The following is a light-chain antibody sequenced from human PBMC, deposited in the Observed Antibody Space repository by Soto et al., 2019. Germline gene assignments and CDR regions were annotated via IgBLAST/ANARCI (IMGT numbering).Light chain of an antibody. CDR1: QSISNY. CDR2: DAS. Sequence: DIQMTQSPSSLSASVGDRVTITCRASQSISNYLNWYQQKPGKAPNLLIYDASSLLSGVPSRFSGSGSGTDFTLTISSLQPEDFSIYYCQQSDSTPYTFGQGTRLE. V-gene: IGKV1-39*01. J-gene: IGKJ5*01. CDR3: QQSDSTPYT.